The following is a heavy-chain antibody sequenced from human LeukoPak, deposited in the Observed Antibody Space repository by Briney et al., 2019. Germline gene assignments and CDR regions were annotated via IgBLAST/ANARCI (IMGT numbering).Heavy chain of an antibody. V-gene: IGHV4-34*01. J-gene: IGHJ5*02. D-gene: IGHD4-23*01. CDR2: ISHSGSS. CDR1: GGPFRGFF. Sequence: AETLSLTCAVSGGPFRGFFWSWVRQAPGKGLEWIGEISHSGSSNYNPSLKSRITISVDTSNNKFSLRLTSVIAADTAVYYCARGIFYGGRNQYIWFDLWGQGTLVTVSS. CDR3: ARGIFYGGRNQYIWFDL.